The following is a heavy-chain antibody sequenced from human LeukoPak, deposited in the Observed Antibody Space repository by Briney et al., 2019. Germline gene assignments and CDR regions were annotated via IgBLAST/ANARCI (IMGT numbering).Heavy chain of an antibody. V-gene: IGHV3-33*06. D-gene: IGHD1-26*01. CDR3: AKDYNVGSGSYYYFDY. J-gene: IGHJ4*02. Sequence: GGSLRLSCAASGFTFSSYGMHWVPQAPGKGLEWVAVIWYDGSNKYYADSVKGRFTISRDNSKNTLYLQMNSLRAEDTAVYYCAKDYNVGSGSYYYFDYWGQGTLVTVSS. CDR2: IWYDGSNK. CDR1: GFTFSSYG.